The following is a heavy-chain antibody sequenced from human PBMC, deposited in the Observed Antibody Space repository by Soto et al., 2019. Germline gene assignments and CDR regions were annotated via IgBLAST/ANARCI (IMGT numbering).Heavy chain of an antibody. Sequence: QVQLVQAGVEVKKPGSSVKVSCKASGGTFSSYSINWVRQAPGQGLEWMGEIIPIFGTANYAQKFQGRVTSTTSESTSTAYMELTSLRAEDTAVYYCARDRGRPSGGIDYWGQGTLVTASS. V-gene: IGHV1-69*01. CDR2: IIPIFGTA. D-gene: IGHD1-26*01. J-gene: IGHJ4*02. CDR1: GGTFSSYS. CDR3: ARDRGRPSGGIDY.